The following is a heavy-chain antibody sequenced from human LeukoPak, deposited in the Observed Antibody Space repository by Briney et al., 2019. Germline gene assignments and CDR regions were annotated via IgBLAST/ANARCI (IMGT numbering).Heavy chain of an antibody. Sequence: LPGGSLRLSCAASGFTFSSYAMSWVRQAPGKGLEWVSAISGSGGSTYYADSVKGRFTISRDNSKNTLYLQMNSLRAEDTAVYYCAEDPHYYYDSSAIGYYFDYWGQGTLVTVSS. CDR3: AEDPHYYYDSSAIGYYFDY. CDR2: ISGSGGST. J-gene: IGHJ4*02. V-gene: IGHV3-23*01. CDR1: GFTFSSYA. D-gene: IGHD3-22*01.